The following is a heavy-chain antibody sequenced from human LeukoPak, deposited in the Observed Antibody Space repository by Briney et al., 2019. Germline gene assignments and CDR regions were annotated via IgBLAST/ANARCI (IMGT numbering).Heavy chain of an antibody. CDR2: ISGDGDNT. V-gene: IGHV3-43*02. CDR3: AKGTIFGVGY. CDR1: GFTFDDYA. D-gene: IGHD3-3*01. J-gene: IGHJ4*02. Sequence: GGSLRLSCAASGFTFDDYAMHWVRQPPGKGLEWVSLISGDGDNTYYADSVKGRFTISRANSKNSLYLHMNSLTSEDTAFYYCAKGTIFGVGYWGQGALVTVHS.